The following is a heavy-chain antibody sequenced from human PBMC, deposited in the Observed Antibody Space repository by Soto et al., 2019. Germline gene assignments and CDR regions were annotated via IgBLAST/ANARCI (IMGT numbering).Heavy chain of an antibody. J-gene: IGHJ5*02. CDR3: ARETQWLNWFDP. V-gene: IGHV3-48*01. Sequence: EVQLVESGGGLVQPGGSLGLSCAASGFTFSNYSMNWVRQAPGKGLEWVSYISSSTIYYADSVKGRFTISRDNAKNSLYLQMNSLRAEDTAVYYCARETQWLNWFDPWGQGTLVTVSS. D-gene: IGHD6-19*01. CDR1: GFTFSNYS. CDR2: ISSSTI.